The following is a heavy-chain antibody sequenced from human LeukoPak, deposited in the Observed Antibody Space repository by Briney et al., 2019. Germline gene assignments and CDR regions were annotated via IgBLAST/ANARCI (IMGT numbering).Heavy chain of an antibody. CDR3: ARARGSSGPQHYYYGMDV. CDR2: ISSSGGTI. Sequence: GGSLRLSCAASGFTLSDYYMSWIRQAPGKGLEWVSYISSSGGTIYYADSVKGRFTISRDNAKNSLYLQMNSLRAEDTAVYYCARARGSSGPQHYYYGMDVWGQGTTVTVSS. CDR1: GFTLSDYY. J-gene: IGHJ6*02. V-gene: IGHV3-11*01. D-gene: IGHD6-19*01.